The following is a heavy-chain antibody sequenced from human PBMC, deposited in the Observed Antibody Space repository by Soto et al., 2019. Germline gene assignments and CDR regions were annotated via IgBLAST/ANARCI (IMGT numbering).Heavy chain of an antibody. D-gene: IGHD4-17*01. V-gene: IGHV4-39*01. CDR3: ARLEADYGDYAYYYYMDV. CDR1: GGSISSSSYY. J-gene: IGHJ6*03. CDR2: IYYSGST. Sequence: SETMSLTSTVSGGSISSSSYYWGWISQPPGKGLEWIGSIYYSGSTYYNPSLKSRVTISVDTSKNQFSLKLSSVTAADTAVYYCARLEADYGDYAYYYYMDVWGKGTTVTVSS.